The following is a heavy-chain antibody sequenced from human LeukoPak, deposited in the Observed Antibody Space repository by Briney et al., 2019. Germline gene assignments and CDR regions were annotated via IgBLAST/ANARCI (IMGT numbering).Heavy chain of an antibody. CDR2: IYHSGST. Sequence: PSETLSLTCTVSGGSISTYYWSWIRQPPGKGMEWIGYIYHSGSTKYNPSLKSRATISVDTSKNQFSLKLRSVTAADTAVYYCARPVPSRLGWFDPWGQGTLVTVSS. V-gene: IGHV4-59*08. J-gene: IGHJ5*02. CDR1: GGSISTYY. D-gene: IGHD1-1*01. CDR3: ARPVPSRLGWFDP.